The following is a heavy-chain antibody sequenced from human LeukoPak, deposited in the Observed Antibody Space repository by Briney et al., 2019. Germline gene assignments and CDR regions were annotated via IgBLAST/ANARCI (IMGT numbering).Heavy chain of an antibody. CDR2: FYSGGTT. V-gene: IGHV3-53*01. CDR1: GFNVRSKY. D-gene: IGHD3/OR15-3a*01. Sequence: PGGSLRLSCAASGFNVRSKYMSLVRQAPGKGLECVSVFYSGGTTAYADSVKGRFTVSIDNSNNTLYLQMNSLRAEDTAVYYCARVSFGPASEWFDPWGQGTLVTVSS. J-gene: IGHJ5*02. CDR3: ARVSFGPASEWFDP.